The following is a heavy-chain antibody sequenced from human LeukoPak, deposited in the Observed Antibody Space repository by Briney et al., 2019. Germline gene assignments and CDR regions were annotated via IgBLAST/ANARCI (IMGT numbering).Heavy chain of an antibody. CDR1: GFTFSSYG. Sequence: GGSLRLSCAASGFTFSSYGMHWVRQAPGKGLEWVAVISYDGSNKYYADSVKGRFTISRDNSKNTLYLQMNSLRAEDTAVYYCAKDRGAVTNYYSYGMDVWGQGTTVTVPS. V-gene: IGHV3-30*18. J-gene: IGHJ6*02. D-gene: IGHD4-17*01. CDR3: AKDRGAVTNYYSYGMDV. CDR2: ISYDGSNK.